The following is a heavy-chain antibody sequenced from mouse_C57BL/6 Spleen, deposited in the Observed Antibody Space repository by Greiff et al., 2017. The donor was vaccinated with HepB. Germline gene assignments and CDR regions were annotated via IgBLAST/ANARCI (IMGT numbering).Heavy chain of an antibody. Sequence: VKLVESGPGLVQPSQSLSITCTVSGFSLTSYGVHWVRQSPGKGLEWLGVIWRGGSTDYNAAFMSRLSITKDNSKSQVFFKMNSLQADDTAIYYCAKGLRYGSSSYYAMDYWGQGTSVTVSS. CDR2: IWRGGST. V-gene: IGHV2-5*01. CDR1: GFSLTSYG. J-gene: IGHJ4*01. D-gene: IGHD1-1*01. CDR3: AKGLRYGSSSYYAMDY.